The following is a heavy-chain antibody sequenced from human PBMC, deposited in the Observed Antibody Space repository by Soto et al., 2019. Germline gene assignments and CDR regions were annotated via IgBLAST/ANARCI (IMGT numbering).Heavy chain of an antibody. Sequence: GGSLRLSCAASGFTFSSYGMHWVRQAPGKGLEWVAVIWYDGSNKYYADSVKGRFTISRDNSKNTLYLQMNSLRAEDTAVYYCARNYITMVRGVITGPDAFDIWGQGTMVTVSS. V-gene: IGHV3-33*01. CDR2: IWYDGSNK. D-gene: IGHD3-10*01. CDR3: ARNYITMVRGVITGPDAFDI. J-gene: IGHJ3*02. CDR1: GFTFSSYG.